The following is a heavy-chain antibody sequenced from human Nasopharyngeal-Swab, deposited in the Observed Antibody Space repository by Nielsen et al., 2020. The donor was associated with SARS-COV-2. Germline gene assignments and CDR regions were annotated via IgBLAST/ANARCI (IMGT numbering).Heavy chain of an antibody. CDR1: GGSISSGGYY. V-gene: IGHV3-23*01. D-gene: IGHD2-15*01. CDR3: ARDWEDVVGVTATVDY. J-gene: IGHJ4*02. Sequence: ETLSLTCTVSGGSISSGGYYWSWVRQAPGKGLEWVSAISGTGGSTDYADSVKGRFTISRDSSKNTLYLQMNSLRAEDTAVYYCARDWEDVVGVTATVDYWGLGTLVTVSS. CDR2: ISGTGGST.